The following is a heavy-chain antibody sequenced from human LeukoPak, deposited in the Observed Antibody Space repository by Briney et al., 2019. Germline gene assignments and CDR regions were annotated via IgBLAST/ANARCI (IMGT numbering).Heavy chain of an antibody. CDR2: ISSSCRYI. CDR1: GFTFSSYS. V-gene: IGHV3-21*01. J-gene: IGHJ4*02. CDR3: ASGFPHRDYYDSSGYYLFDY. Sequence: PGGSLRLSCAASGFTFSSYSMNWVRQAPGKGLEWVSSISSSCRYIYYADSVKGRFTISRDNAKSSLYLQMNSLRAEDTAVYYCASGFPHRDYYDSSGYYLFDYWGQGTLVTVSS. D-gene: IGHD3-22*01.